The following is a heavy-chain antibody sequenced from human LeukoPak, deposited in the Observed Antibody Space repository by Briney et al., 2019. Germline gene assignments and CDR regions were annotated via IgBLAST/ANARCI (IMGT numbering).Heavy chain of an antibody. V-gene: IGHV1-24*01. CDR3: ATGYYYYYYMDV. Sequence: ASVKVSCKASGGTFSSYAISWVRQAPGKGLEWMGGFDPEDGETIYAQKFQGRVTMTEDTSTDTAYMELSSLRSEDTAVYYCATGYYYYYYMDVWGKGTTVTISS. J-gene: IGHJ6*03. CDR2: FDPEDGET. CDR1: GGTFSSYA.